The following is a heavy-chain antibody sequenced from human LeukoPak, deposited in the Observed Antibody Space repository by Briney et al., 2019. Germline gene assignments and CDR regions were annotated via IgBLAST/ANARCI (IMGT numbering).Heavy chain of an antibody. CDR3: ATPIGYCSGGSCYSGDY. D-gene: IGHD2-15*01. CDR2: ISSSSSYI. Sequence: GGSLRLSCAASGFTFSSYSMNWVRQAPGKGLEWVSSISSSSSYIYYADSVKGRFTISRDNAKNSLYLQMNSLRAEDTAVYYCATPIGYCSGGSCYSGDYWGQGTLVTVSS. V-gene: IGHV3-21*01. J-gene: IGHJ4*02. CDR1: GFTFSSYS.